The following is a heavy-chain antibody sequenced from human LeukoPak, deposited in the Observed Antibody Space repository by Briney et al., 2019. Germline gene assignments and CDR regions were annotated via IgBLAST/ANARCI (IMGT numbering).Heavy chain of an antibody. D-gene: IGHD6-19*01. CDR3: AREAASSGWYGPRGGAYYFDY. J-gene: IGHJ4*02. CDR2: INSDGSSI. V-gene: IGHV3-74*01. CDR1: GFTFSSYW. Sequence: GGSLRLSCAASGFTFSSYWMHWVRQAPGKGLVWVSRINSDGSSISYADSVKGRFTISRDNAKNTLYLQMNSLRAEDTAVYYCAREAASSGWYGPRGGAYYFDYWGQGTLVTVSS.